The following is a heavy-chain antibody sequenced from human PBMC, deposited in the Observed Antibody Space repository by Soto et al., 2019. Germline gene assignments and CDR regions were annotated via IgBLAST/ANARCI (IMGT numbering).Heavy chain of an antibody. CDR1: GGSISSYY. V-gene: IGHV4-59*08. CDR3: ARRGQLGHPLYYYYYMDV. D-gene: IGHD6-6*01. J-gene: IGHJ6*03. Sequence: SETLSLTCTVSGGSISSYYWSWIRQPPGKGLEWIGYIYYSGSTNYNPSLKSRVTISVDTSKNQFSLKLSSVTAADTAVYYCARRGQLGHPLYYYYYMDVWGKGTTVTVSS. CDR2: IYYSGST.